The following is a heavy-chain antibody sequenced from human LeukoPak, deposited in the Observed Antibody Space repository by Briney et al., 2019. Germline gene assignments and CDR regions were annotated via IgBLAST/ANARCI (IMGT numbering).Heavy chain of an antibody. J-gene: IGHJ4*02. V-gene: IGHV3-21*01. CDR2: ISSSGNYI. CDR3: AWRSGCPFDY. D-gene: IGHD3-3*01. Sequence: GGSLRLSCEVFGFTLTNYAINWVRQAPGEGMEWLSSISSSGNYIYYSDSLKGRFTISRDTSKNSVYLQMNSLSAEDTAVYYCAWRSGCPFDYWGQGALVTVSS. CDR1: GFTLTNYA.